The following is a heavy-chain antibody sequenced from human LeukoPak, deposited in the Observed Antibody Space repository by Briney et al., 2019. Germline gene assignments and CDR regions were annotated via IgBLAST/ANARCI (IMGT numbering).Heavy chain of an antibody. Sequence: SETLSLTCTVSGGSISSYYWSWIRQPPGKGLEWIGYIYYSGSTNYNPSLKSRVTISVDTSKNQFSLKLSSVTAADTAVYYCARDQLVRNDFLGRGPHYYYYGMDVWGQGTTVTVSS. D-gene: IGHD6-13*01. V-gene: IGHV4-59*01. CDR1: GGSISSYY. J-gene: IGHJ6*02. CDR3: ARDQLVRNDFLGRGPHYYYYGMDV. CDR2: IYYSGST.